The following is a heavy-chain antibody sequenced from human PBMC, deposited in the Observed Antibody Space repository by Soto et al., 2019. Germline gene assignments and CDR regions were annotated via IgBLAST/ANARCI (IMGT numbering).Heavy chain of an antibody. J-gene: IGHJ6*02. D-gene: IGHD3-3*01. Sequence: GGSLRLSCAASGFTFSSYSMNWVRQAPGKGLEWVSYISSSSSTIYYADSVKGRFTISRDNAKNSLYLQMNSLRAEDTAVYYCARSQYYDFWSGYSHKLTEIDYYGMDVWGQGTTVTVSS. CDR3: ARSQYYDFWSGYSHKLTEIDYYGMDV. CDR2: ISSSSSTI. CDR1: GFTFSSYS. V-gene: IGHV3-48*04.